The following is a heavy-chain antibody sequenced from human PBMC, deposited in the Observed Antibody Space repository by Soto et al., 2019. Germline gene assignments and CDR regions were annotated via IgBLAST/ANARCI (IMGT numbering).Heavy chain of an antibody. Sequence: QVQLVQSGAEVKKPGASVKVSCKASGYTFTSYAMHWVRQAPGQRLEWMGWINAGDGNTKYSQKFQGRVTITRDTSASTAYMELSSLRSEDTAVYYCARGTVPRGFWNEYYYYGMDVWGQGTTVTVSS. J-gene: IGHJ6*02. CDR1: GYTFTSYA. CDR2: INAGDGNT. D-gene: IGHD1-1*01. CDR3: ARGTVPRGFWNEYYYYGMDV. V-gene: IGHV1-3*01.